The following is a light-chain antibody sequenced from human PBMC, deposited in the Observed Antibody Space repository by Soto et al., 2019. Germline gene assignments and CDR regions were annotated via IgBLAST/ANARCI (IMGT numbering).Light chain of an antibody. V-gene: IGKV1-5*01. CDR3: QQYDYSRS. CDR2: DVS. J-gene: IGKJ4*01. Sequence: DVQMTQSPSTLSASVGDTVTITCRASPSIAASLAWYQQKPGEAPKLLIYDVSNLESGVPSRFIGSGSGTEFSLTIRSLQAEDFATYYCQQYDYSRSFGRGTRVEI. CDR1: PSIAAS.